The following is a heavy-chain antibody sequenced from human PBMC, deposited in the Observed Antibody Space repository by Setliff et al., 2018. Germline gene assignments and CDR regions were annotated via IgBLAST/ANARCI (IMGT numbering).Heavy chain of an antibody. Sequence: SETLSLTCTVSGGSISRGSYDWSWIRQPAGKGLEWIGRIYTSGSTNYNPSLKSRVTISVDTSKNQFSLKLSSVTAADTAVYYCARGGYSYGLGGYYYLTLYYWGQGTLVTVSS. CDR2: IYTSGST. V-gene: IGHV4-61*02. J-gene: IGHJ4*02. CDR3: ARGGYSYGLGGYYYLTLYY. D-gene: IGHD5-18*01. CDR1: GGSISRGSYD.